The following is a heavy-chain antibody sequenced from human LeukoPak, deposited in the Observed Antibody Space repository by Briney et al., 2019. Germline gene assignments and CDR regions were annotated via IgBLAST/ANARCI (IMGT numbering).Heavy chain of an antibody. D-gene: IGHD6-13*01. CDR2: ISSSSSYI. J-gene: IGHJ6*03. V-gene: IGHV3-21*01. CDR1: GFTFSSYS. CDR3: ARARQQLYYYYYMDV. Sequence: GGSPRLSCAASGFTFSSYSMNWVRQAPGKGLEWVSSISSSSSYIYYADSVKGRFTISRDNAKNSLYLQMNSLRAEDTAVYYCARARQQLYYYYYMDVWGKGTTVTVSS.